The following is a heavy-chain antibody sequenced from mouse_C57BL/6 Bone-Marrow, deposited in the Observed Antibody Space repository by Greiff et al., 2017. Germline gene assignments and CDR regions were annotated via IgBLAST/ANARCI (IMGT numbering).Heavy chain of an antibody. CDR1: GYTFTSYW. CDR2: IYPSDSET. Sequence: QVQLQQPGAELVRPGSSVKLSCKASGYTFTSYWMDWVKQRPGQGLEWIGNIYPSDSETHYNQKFKDKATLTVDKSSSTAYMQLSSLTSEDSAVXYCARRKLVYFDYWGQGTTLTVSS. J-gene: IGHJ2*01. D-gene: IGHD4-1*01. CDR3: ARRKLVYFDY. V-gene: IGHV1-61*01.